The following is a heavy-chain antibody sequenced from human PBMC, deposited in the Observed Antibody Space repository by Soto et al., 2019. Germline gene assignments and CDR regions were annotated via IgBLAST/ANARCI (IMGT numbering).Heavy chain of an antibody. V-gene: IGHV4-59*01. D-gene: IGHD3-22*01. CDR2: IYYSGNT. CDR1: GGSISSYY. CDR3: ARDPTVISSYYYYGMDV. Sequence: SETLSLTCTVSGGSISSYYWSWIRQPPGKGLEWIGYIYYSGNTNYNPSLKSRVTISVDTSKNQFSLKLSSVTAADTAVYYCARDPTVISSYYYYGMDVWGQGTTVTVSS. J-gene: IGHJ6*02.